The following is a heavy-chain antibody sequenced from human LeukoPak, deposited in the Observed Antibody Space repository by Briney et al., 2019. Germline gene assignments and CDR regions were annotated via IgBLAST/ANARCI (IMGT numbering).Heavy chain of an antibody. V-gene: IGHV1-3*02. J-gene: IGHJ4*02. CDR1: GYTFSNYG. CDR2: SNAGNGYT. D-gene: IGHD1-26*01. CDR3: GRGQRVGNTGYYIDY. Sequence: ASVKVSCKASGYTFSNYGIHWVRQAPGQRLEWMGWSNAGNGYTDYSQDFQGRVTITRDTSASTPYMDLSSLRSEDMAVYYCGRGQRVGNTGYYIDYWGQGTLVTVSS.